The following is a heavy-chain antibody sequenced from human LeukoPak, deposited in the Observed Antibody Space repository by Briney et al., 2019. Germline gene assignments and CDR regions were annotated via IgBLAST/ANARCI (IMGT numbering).Heavy chain of an antibody. J-gene: IGHJ5*02. CDR3: ARDSTVTSWFDP. Sequence: ASVKVSCKASGYTFTGYYMHXXRQXPGQXXXWXGWINPNSGGTNYAQKFQGRVTMTRDTSISTAYMELSRLRSDDTAVYYCARDSTVTSWFDPWGQGTLVTVSS. D-gene: IGHD4-17*01. V-gene: IGHV1-2*02. CDR2: INPNSGGT. CDR1: GYTFTGYY.